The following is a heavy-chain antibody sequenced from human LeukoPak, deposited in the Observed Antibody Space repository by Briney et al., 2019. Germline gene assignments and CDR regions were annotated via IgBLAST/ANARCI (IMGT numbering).Heavy chain of an antibody. Sequence: GGSLRLSCAASGFTFTNYNFNWVRQAPGTGLEWISYISSSSSIMYYADSVRGRFIISRDNAKNSLYLQMNFLRAEDTAVYYCATYGDTGAFDIWGQGTMVTVSS. V-gene: IGHV3-48*01. CDR2: ISSSSSIM. CDR1: GFTFTNYN. CDR3: ATYGDTGAFDI. D-gene: IGHD5-18*01. J-gene: IGHJ3*02.